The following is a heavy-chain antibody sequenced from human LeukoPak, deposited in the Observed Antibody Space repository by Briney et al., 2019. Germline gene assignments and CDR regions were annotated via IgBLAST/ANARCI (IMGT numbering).Heavy chain of an antibody. D-gene: IGHD5-18*01. J-gene: IGHJ4*02. CDR1: GDSFTSYW. V-gene: IGHV5-10-1*01. Sequence: GESLKISCKGSGDSFTSYWISWVRQMPGKGLEWMGRIDPSDSYTNYSPSFQGHVTISADKSISTAYLQWSSLKASDTAMYYCAIHSRYSYASDYWGQGTLVTVSS. CDR3: AIHSRYSYASDY. CDR2: IDPSDSYT.